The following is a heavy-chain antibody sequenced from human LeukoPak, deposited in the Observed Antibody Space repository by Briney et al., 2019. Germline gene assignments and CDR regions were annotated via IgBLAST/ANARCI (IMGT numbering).Heavy chain of an antibody. CDR1: GFTLSSSS. CDR3: ARQQWLDGAYYFDY. V-gene: IGHV3-21*01. J-gene: IGHJ4*02. D-gene: IGHD6-19*01. CDR2: ISSSSSYI. Sequence: GGSPRLSCAASGFTLSSSSMNWVRRAPGKGLEWVSSISSSSSYIYYADSLKGRFTISRDNAKNSLYLQMDSLRAEDTAVYYCARQQWLDGAYYFDYWGEGTLVTVSS.